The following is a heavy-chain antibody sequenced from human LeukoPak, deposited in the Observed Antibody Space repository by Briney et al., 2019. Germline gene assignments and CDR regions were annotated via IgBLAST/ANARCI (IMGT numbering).Heavy chain of an antibody. CDR2: ISSSSSTI. CDR1: GFTFSSYS. Sequence: GGSLRLSCAASGFTFSSYSMNWVRQAPGKGLEWVSYISSSSSTIYYADSVKGRFTISRDNAKNSLYLQMNSLRAEDTAVYYCARGYSSSFAVLDRGDFDYWGQGTLVTVSS. J-gene: IGHJ4*02. CDR3: ARGYSSSFAVLDRGDFDY. V-gene: IGHV3-48*01. D-gene: IGHD6-6*01.